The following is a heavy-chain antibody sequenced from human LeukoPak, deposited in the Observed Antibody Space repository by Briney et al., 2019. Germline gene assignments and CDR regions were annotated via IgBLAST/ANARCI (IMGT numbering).Heavy chain of an antibody. CDR1: GGSISSSSYY. D-gene: IGHD6-13*01. V-gene: IGHV4-39*01. CDR2: IYYSGST. J-gene: IGHJ5*02. Sequence: SETLSLTCTVSGGSISSSSYYWGWIRQPSGKGLEWIGSIYYSGSTYYNPSLKSRVTISVDTSKNQFSLKLSSVTAADTAVYYCARQEVAAAWFDPWGQGTLVTVSS. CDR3: ARQEVAAAWFDP.